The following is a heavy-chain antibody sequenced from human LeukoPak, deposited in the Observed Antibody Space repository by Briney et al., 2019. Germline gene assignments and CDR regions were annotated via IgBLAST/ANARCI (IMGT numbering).Heavy chain of an antibody. CDR3: ARPLMYYYGSETYFWFDP. V-gene: IGHV3-21*01. CDR1: EFTFSSYS. D-gene: IGHD3-10*01. Sequence: GGSLRLSCAASEFTFSSYSMNWVRQAPGKGLEWVSSISSSSSYIYYADSVKGRFTISRDNAKNSLSLQMNSLRAEDTAVYYCARPLMYYYGSETYFWFDPWGQGTLVTVSS. CDR2: ISSSSSYI. J-gene: IGHJ5*02.